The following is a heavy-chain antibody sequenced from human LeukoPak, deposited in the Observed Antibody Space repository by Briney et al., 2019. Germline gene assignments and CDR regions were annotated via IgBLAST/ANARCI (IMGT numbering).Heavy chain of an antibody. CDR1: GYIFTTYY. D-gene: IGHD1-14*01. CDR3: ARPPGYYYGLDV. V-gene: IGHV1-46*01. J-gene: IGHJ6*02. CDR2: INQSGGGT. Sequence: ASVKVSCEASGYIFTTYYMRWVRQAPGQGLEWMGIINQSGGGTSYAQKFQGRVTMTRDTSTSTVYMELSSLRADDTAVYYCARPPGYYYGLDVWGQGTTVTVSS.